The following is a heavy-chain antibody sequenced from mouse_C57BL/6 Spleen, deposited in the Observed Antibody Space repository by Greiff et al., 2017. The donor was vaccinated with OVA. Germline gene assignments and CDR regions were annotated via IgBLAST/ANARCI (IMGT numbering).Heavy chain of an antibody. CDR3: VRPLYSNYGYFDV. J-gene: IGHJ1*03. V-gene: IGHV10-1*01. D-gene: IGHD2-5*01. Sequence: EVKLMESGGGLVQPKGSLKLSCAASGFSFNTYAMNWVRQAPGKGLEWVARIRSKSNNYATYYADSVKDRFTISRDDSESMLYLQMNNLKTEDTAMYYCVRPLYSNYGYFDVWGTGTTVTVSS. CDR2: IRSKSNNYAT. CDR1: GFSFNTYA.